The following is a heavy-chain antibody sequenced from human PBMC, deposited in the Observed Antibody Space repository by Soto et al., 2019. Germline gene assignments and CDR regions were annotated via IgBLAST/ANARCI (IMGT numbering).Heavy chain of an antibody. J-gene: IGHJ6*02. CDR3: AKVVKYDVLTGYYKGPDYYGMDV. V-gene: IGHV3-23*01. Sequence: GGSLRLSCAASGFTFSIYSMNWVRQAPGKGLEWVSLISGSGGSTHYADSVEGRFTISRDNSKNTLYLEMDSLRAEDTAVYYCAKVVKYDVLTGYYKGPDYYGMDVWGQGTTVTVSS. CDR2: ISGSGGST. D-gene: IGHD3-9*01. CDR1: GFTFSIYS.